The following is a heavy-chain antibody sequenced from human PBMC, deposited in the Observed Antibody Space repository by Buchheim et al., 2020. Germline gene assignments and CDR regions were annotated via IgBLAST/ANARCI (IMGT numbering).Heavy chain of an antibody. CDR1: GFTFSSYG. D-gene: IGHD5-18*01. J-gene: IGHJ4*02. V-gene: IGHV3-33*06. CDR3: AKVTGGYSYPYFDY. CDR2: IWYDGSNK. Sequence: QVQLVESGGGVVQPGRSLRLSCAASGFTFSSYGMHWVRQAPGKGLEWVAVIWYDGSNKYYADSVKGRFTISRDNSKNTLYLQMNSLRAEDTAVYYCAKVTGGYSYPYFDYWGQGTL.